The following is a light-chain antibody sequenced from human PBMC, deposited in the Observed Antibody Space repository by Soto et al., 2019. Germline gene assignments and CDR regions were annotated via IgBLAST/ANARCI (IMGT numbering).Light chain of an antibody. CDR3: SSYTGSSSYVL. CDR1: SNDVGGYNY. Sequence: QSVLTQPPSASGTPGQRVTISCSGSSNDVGGYNYVSWYQQHPGKGPKLMIFEVSYRPSGVSYRFSGSKSGNTASLTISGLQAEDEGDYYCSSYTGSSSYVLFGGGTKLTVL. CDR2: EVS. V-gene: IGLV2-14*01. J-gene: IGLJ2*01.